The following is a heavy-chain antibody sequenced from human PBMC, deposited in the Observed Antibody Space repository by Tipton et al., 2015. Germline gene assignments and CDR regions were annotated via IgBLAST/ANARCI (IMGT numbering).Heavy chain of an antibody. V-gene: IGHV6-1*01. D-gene: IGHD3-10*01. Sequence: GLVKPSQTLSLTCAISGDSVSSNSDAWNWIRKSPSRGLEWLGRTYYRSRWYNDYAVSVKSRITITPDTSKNQFSLQLNSVTPEDTATYYCARGPDGGAFDIWGQGTMVTVSS. CDR2: TYYRSRWYN. J-gene: IGHJ3*02. CDR1: GDSVSSNSDA. CDR3: ARGPDGGAFDI.